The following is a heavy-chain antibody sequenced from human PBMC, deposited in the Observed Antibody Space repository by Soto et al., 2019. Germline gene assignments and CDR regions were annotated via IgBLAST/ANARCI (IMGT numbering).Heavy chain of an antibody. J-gene: IGHJ4*02. D-gene: IGHD6-19*01. V-gene: IGHV3-30-3*01. Sequence: QVQLVESGGGLVQPGRSLRLSCADSGFTFRNHAVHWVRQAPGKGLEWVAVISYDGSNRDYADSVKGRFTISRDNSKSSLDLQMNSLRAEDTAVYYCAREQRWLQFTYLDYWGQGTLVTVSS. CDR2: ISYDGSNR. CDR3: AREQRWLQFTYLDY. CDR1: GFTFRNHA.